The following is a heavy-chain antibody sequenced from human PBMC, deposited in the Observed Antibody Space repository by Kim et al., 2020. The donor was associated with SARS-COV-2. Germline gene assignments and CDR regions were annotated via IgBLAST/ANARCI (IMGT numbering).Heavy chain of an antibody. D-gene: IGHD2-8*02. CDR1: GFTFRTYA. V-gene: IGHV3-23*01. CDR2: INDNGGST. J-gene: IGHJ4*02. Sequence: GGSLRLSCAASGFTFRTYAMSWVRQAPGRGLEWVSDINDNGGSTYYTDSVKGRFTISRDNSKNTLYLQMNNLRDEDTAVYHCASRWRRNRFDYWGQGTLVTVSS. CDR3: ASRWRRNRFDY.